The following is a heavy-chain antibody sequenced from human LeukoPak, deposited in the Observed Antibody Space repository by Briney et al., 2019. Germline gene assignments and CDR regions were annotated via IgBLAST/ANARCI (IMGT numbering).Heavy chain of an antibody. D-gene: IGHD3-10*01. CDR3: AREKAEAGMVRGVNNYYYGMDV. V-gene: IGHV1-8*03. CDR2: MNPNSGNT. J-gene: IGHJ6*02. CDR1: GYTFTSYD. Sequence: ASVKVSCKASGYTFTSYDINWVRQATGQGLEWMGWMNPNSGNTGYAQKFQGRVTITRNTSISTAYMELSSLRSEDTAVYYCAREKAEAGMVRGVNNYYYGMDVWGQGTTVTVSS.